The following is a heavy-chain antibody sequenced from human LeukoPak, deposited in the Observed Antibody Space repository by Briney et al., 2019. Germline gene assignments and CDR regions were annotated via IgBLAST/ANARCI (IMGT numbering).Heavy chain of an antibody. CDR2: INPNSGGT. Sequence: ASVKVSCKASGYTFTGYYMHWVRQAPGQGLEWMGWINPNSGGTNYAQKFQGGVTMTRDTSISTAYMELSRLRSDDTAVYYCARDQVGDYYYGMDVWGQGTTVTVSS. J-gene: IGHJ6*02. CDR3: ARDQVGDYYYGMDV. V-gene: IGHV1-2*02. CDR1: GYTFTGYY. D-gene: IGHD2-2*01.